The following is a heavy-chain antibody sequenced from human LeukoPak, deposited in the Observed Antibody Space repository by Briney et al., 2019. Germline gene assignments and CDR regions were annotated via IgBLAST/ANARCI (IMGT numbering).Heavy chain of an antibody. CDR3: AKEPVSSPRFDY. CDR1: EFSVSSNY. D-gene: IGHD5/OR15-5a*01. J-gene: IGHJ4*02. Sequence: GGSLRLSCAASEFSVSSNYMSWVRQAPGKGLEWVSVIYSGGSTYYADSVKGRFTISRDNSKNRLYLQMNSLRAEDTAVYYCAKEPVSSPRFDYWGQGTLVTVSS. CDR2: IYSGGST. V-gene: IGHV3-53*01.